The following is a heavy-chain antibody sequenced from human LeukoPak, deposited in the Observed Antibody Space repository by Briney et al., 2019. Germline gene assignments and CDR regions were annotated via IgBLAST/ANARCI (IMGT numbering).Heavy chain of an antibody. CDR3: ARERYSSSSGFDP. J-gene: IGHJ5*02. D-gene: IGHD6-6*01. CDR2: IIPILGIA. V-gene: IGHV1-69*04. Sequence: GASVEVSCKASGGTFSSYAISWVRPAPGQGLEWMGRIIPILGIANYAQKFQGRVTITADKSTSTAYMELSSLRSEDTAVYYCARERYSSSSGFDPWGQGTLVTVSS. CDR1: GGTFSSYA.